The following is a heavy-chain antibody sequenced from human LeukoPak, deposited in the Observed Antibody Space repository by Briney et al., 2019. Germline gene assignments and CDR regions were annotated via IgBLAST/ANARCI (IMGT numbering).Heavy chain of an antibody. V-gene: IGHV4-34*01. J-gene: IGHJ5*02. Sequence: SETLSLTCAVYGGSFSGYYWSWIRQPPGKGLEWIGEINHSGSTNYNPSLKSRVTISVDTSKNQFSLKLSSVTAADTAVYYCARAMITFGGVIPKGNWFDPWGQGTLVTVSS. CDR2: INHSGST. D-gene: IGHD3-16*02. CDR1: GGSFSGYY. CDR3: ARAMITFGGVIPKGNWFDP.